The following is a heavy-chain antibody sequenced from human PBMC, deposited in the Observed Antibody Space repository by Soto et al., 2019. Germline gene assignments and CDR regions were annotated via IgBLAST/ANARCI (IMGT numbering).Heavy chain of an antibody. CDR3: AQHDWFDP. V-gene: IGHV3-66*04. CDR2: IKSGGNT. J-gene: IGHJ5*02. Sequence: PGGSLRLSCAASGFTVSTDWMYWVRQAPGKGLEWISVIKSGGNTYYADSVEGRFSISRDNSKNTLYLQMNSLRAEDSAVYYCAQHDWFDPWGQGTLVTVSS. CDR1: GFTVSTDW.